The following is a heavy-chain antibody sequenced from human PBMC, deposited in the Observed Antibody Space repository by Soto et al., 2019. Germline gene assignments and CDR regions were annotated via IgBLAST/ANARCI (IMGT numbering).Heavy chain of an antibody. CDR1: GFTFSSYS. J-gene: IGHJ5*02. Sequence: VGSLRLSCAASGFTFSSYSMNWVRQAPGKGLEWVSSISSSSSYIYYADSVKGRFTISRDNAKNSLYLQMNSLRAEDTAVYYCARVGATTGPISWFDPWGQGTLVTVSS. D-gene: IGHD1-26*01. CDR2: ISSSSSYI. CDR3: ARVGATTGPISWFDP. V-gene: IGHV3-21*01.